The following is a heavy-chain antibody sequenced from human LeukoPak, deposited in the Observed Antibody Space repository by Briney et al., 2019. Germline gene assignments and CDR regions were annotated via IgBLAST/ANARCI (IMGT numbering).Heavy chain of an antibody. J-gene: IGHJ4*02. Sequence: SETLSLTCAVYGGSFSGYYWSWIRQPPGKGLEWIGEINHSGSTNYNPSLKSRVTISVDTSKNQFSLKLSSVTAADTAVYYCAREKDYGLDYWGQGTLVTVSS. V-gene: IGHV4-34*01. CDR3: AREKDYGLDY. CDR1: GGSFSGYY. D-gene: IGHD4-17*01. CDR2: INHSGST.